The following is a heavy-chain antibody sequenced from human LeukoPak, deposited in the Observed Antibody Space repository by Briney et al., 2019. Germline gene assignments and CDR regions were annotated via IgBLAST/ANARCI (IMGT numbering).Heavy chain of an antibody. CDR2: IWNDGSKK. Sequence: PGRSLRLSCVASGFTFSTYGMHWVRQAPDKGLEWVALIWNDGSKKYYADSVKGRFTISRDNSKNTLYLEMNSLRAEDTAVYSCAKETDYNYIYYFDYWGQGTLVTVSS. CDR1: GFTFSTYG. CDR3: AKETDYNYIYYFDY. D-gene: IGHD5-24*01. J-gene: IGHJ4*02. V-gene: IGHV3-33*06.